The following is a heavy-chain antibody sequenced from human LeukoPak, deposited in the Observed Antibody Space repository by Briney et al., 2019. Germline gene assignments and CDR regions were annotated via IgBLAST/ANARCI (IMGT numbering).Heavy chain of an antibody. V-gene: IGHV5-51*01. CDR3: ARLGGYGSGSMGYYYYGMDV. CDR2: IYPGDSDT. D-gene: IGHD3-10*01. J-gene: IGHJ6*04. Sequence: GESLKISCKGSGYSFTSYWIGWVRQMPGKGLEWMGIIYPGDSDTRYSPPFQGQVTISADKSISTAYLQWSSLKASDTAMYYCARLGGYGSGSMGYYYYGMDVWGKGTTVTVSS. CDR1: GYSFTSYW.